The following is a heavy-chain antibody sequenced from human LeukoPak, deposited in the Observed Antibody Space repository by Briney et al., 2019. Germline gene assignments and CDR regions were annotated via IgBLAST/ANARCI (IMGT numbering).Heavy chain of an antibody. D-gene: IGHD3-16*02. J-gene: IGHJ4*02. Sequence: SETLSLTCTVSGGSISSYYWSWIRQPPGKGLEWIGYIYYSGSTNYNPSLKSRVTISVDTSKNQFSLKLSSVTAADTAVYYCASWIYDYVWGSYHFDYWGQGTLVTVSS. CDR1: GGSISSYY. CDR2: IYYSGST. V-gene: IGHV4-59*01. CDR3: ASWIYDYVWGSYHFDY.